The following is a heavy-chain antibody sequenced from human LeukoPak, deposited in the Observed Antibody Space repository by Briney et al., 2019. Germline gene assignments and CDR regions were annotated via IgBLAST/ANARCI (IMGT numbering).Heavy chain of an antibody. V-gene: IGHV4-39*01. CDR3: ARGVYNNGWYNFDY. CDR1: GGSVSSSSYY. CDR2: LYYSGRT. D-gene: IGHD6-19*01. J-gene: IGHJ4*02. Sequence: SETLSLTCTVSGGSVSSSSYYWGWIRQPPGKGLEWIGSLYYSGRTYYNPSLKSQDTISVDTSKNQFSLKLTSVTAADTAVYYCARGVYNNGWYNFDYWGQGTLVTVSS.